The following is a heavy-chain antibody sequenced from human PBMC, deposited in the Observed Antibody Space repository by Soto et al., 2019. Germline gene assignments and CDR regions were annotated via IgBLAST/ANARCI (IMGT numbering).Heavy chain of an antibody. D-gene: IGHD5-12*01. CDR3: TRADIVATIDYGMDV. CDR2: IKSKTDGGTT. CDR1: GFTFSNAW. V-gene: IGHV3-15*01. J-gene: IGHJ6*02. Sequence: PGGSLRLSCAASGFTFSNAWMSWVRQAPGKGLEWVGRIKSKTDGGTTDYAAPVKGRFTISRDDSKNTLYLQMNSLKTEDTAVYYCTRADIVATIDYGMDVWGQGTTVTV.